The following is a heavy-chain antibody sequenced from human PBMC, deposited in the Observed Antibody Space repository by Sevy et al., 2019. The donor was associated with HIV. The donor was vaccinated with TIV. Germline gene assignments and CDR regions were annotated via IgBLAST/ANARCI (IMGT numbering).Heavy chain of an antibody. Sequence: GGSLRLSWAGSGFTFSFYAMHWVRQAQGKGLGWVAVIPYKGKNKKYEDSVKGRFTNSRDNSKNTVDLQMNSLRGEDTAAYYCAREGLVPTATPDRYYFYGMDIWGQGTTVTVSS. CDR3: AREGLVPTATPDRYYFYGMDI. D-gene: IGHD2-2*01. V-gene: IGHV3-30*04. CDR2: IPYKGKNK. J-gene: IGHJ6*02. CDR1: GFTFSFYA.